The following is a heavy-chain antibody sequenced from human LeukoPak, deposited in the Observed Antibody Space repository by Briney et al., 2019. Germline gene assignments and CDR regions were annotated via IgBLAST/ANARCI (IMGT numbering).Heavy chain of an antibody. CDR1: GFTFSSYS. CDR2: ISSSSSTI. CDR3: VNVGRMDC. V-gene: IGHV3-48*01. Sequence: GGSLRLSCAVSGFTFSSYSMNWARQAPGKGLEWVSYISSSSSTIYYADSVKGRFTISRDNAKNSLHLQMNSLRAEDTAVYYCVNVGRMDCWGQGTLVTVSS. J-gene: IGHJ4*02.